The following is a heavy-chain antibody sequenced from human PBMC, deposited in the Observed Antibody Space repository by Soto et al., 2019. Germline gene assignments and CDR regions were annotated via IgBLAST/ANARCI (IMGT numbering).Heavy chain of an antibody. Sequence: SETLSLTCAVYGGSFSGYYWSWIRQPPGKGLEWIGEINHSGSTNYNPSLKSRVTISVDTSKNQFSLKLSSVTAADTAVYYCARTHYYYGSGSYLDYWGQGTLVTVSS. J-gene: IGHJ4*02. D-gene: IGHD3-10*01. CDR2: INHSGST. CDR3: ARTHYYYGSGSYLDY. CDR1: GGSFSGYY. V-gene: IGHV4-34*01.